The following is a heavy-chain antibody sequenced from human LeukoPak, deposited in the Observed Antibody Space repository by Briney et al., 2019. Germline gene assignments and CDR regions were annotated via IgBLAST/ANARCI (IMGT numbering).Heavy chain of an antibody. V-gene: IGHV4-4*07. CDR2: IYTRGST. CDR3: ARGRYCSADTCSGGDAFDI. Sequence: SETLSLTCTVSGGSINNYYWSWIRQPAGKGLEWIGRIYTRGSTNYNPSLKSRVTMSVDTSKNQFSLKLSSVTAADTAVYYCARGRYCSADTCSGGDAFDISGQGTMVSVSS. D-gene: IGHD2-15*01. CDR1: GGSINNYY. J-gene: IGHJ3*02.